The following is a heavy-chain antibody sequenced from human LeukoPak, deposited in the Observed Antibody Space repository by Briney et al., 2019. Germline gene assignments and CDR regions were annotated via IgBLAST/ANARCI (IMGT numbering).Heavy chain of an antibody. CDR3: AGEYSSSSGYYYYGMDV. CDR2: IYSGGST. V-gene: IGHV3-53*01. Sequence: GGSLRLSCAASGFTVSSDYMRWVRQAPGKGLEWVSVIYSGGSTYYADSVKGRFTISRDNSKNTLYLQMNSLRAEDTAVYYCAGEYSSSSGYYYYGMDVWGQGTTVTVSS. CDR1: GFTVSSDY. D-gene: IGHD6-6*01. J-gene: IGHJ6*02.